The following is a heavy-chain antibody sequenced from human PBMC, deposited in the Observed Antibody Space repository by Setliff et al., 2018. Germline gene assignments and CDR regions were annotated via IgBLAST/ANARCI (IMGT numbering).Heavy chain of an antibody. CDR3: ARRAVTAEYFQH. J-gene: IGHJ1*01. Sequence: GESLKISCKGSGYSFTTYWIGWVRQMPRKGLEWMGIIYPGDSDTRYSPSFQGQVTISADKSISTAYLQLSSLKASDTAIYYCARRAVTAEYFQHWGHGTLVTVS. CDR1: GYSFTTYW. V-gene: IGHV5-51*01. D-gene: IGHD4-17*01. CDR2: IYPGDSDT.